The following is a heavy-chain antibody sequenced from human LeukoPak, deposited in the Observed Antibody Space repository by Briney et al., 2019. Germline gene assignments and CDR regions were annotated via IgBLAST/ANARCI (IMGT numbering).Heavy chain of an antibody. J-gene: IGHJ5*02. CDR3: ARIGCSSTSCYGNSVDP. V-gene: IGHV1-18*01. CDR1: GYTFTNYG. D-gene: IGHD2-2*01. Sequence: ASVKVSYKASGYTFTNYGIKRVRQAPGQGLEWMGWISSYNANTLYAQKFQGRVTMTTDTSTSTAYMELWSLRSDDTAVYYCARIGCSSTSCYGNSVDPWGHGTLVTVSS. CDR2: ISSYNANT.